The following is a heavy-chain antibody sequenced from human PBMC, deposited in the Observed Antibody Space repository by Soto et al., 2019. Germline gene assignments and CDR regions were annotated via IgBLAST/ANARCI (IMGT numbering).Heavy chain of an antibody. V-gene: IGHV4-4*02. CDR1: GGSINTIHW. J-gene: IGHJ5*02. CDR2: TYHSGTT. CDR3: ARQTNSSPARGPNWFDP. Sequence: SETLSLTCGVYGGSINTIHWWSWVSPTPGKGLEWIGETYHSGTTNYNPSLKSRVTISMDKSKNLFSLKLNSVTAADTALYFCARQTNSSPARGPNWFDPWGQGALVTVSS. D-gene: IGHD6-19*01.